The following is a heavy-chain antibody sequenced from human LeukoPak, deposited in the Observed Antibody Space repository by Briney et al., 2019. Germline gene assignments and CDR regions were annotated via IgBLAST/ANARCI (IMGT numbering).Heavy chain of an antibody. J-gene: IGHJ6*02. CDR2: ISSFSSYI. D-gene: IGHD5-18*01. CDR1: GFTFSSYS. Sequence: GGSLRLSCAASGFTFSSYSMNWVRQAPGKGLEWVSSISSFSSYIYYADSVKGRFTISRDNAKNSLYLQMNSLRAEDTAVYYCARDRSVDTDESSYYFYGMDVWGQGTTVTVSS. V-gene: IGHV3-21*01. CDR3: ARDRSVDTDESSYYFYGMDV.